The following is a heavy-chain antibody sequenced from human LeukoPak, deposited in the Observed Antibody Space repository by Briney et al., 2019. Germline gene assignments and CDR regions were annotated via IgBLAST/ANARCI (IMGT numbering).Heavy chain of an antibody. Sequence: ASVKVSCKVSGYTLTELSMHWVRQAPGKGLEWMGGFDPEDGETIYAQKFQGRITMTEDTPTDTAYMELSSLRSEDTAVYYCATYQGSGWYYLDYWGQGTLVTVSS. CDR3: ATYQGSGWYYLDY. D-gene: IGHD6-19*01. CDR1: GYTLTELS. J-gene: IGHJ4*02. V-gene: IGHV1-24*01. CDR2: FDPEDGET.